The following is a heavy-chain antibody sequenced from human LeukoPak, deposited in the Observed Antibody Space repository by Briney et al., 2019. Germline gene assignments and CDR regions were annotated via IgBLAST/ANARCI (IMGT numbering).Heavy chain of an antibody. J-gene: IGHJ4*02. Sequence: GGSLRLSWAASGFTFSSYDMRWVRQAPGKGLEWVSVISGSGGSTYYADSVKGRFTISRDNSKNTLYLQMNSLRAEDTAVYYCAQGSSWYEVDYWGQGTLVTVSS. V-gene: IGHV3-23*01. D-gene: IGHD6-13*01. CDR3: AQGSSWYEVDY. CDR1: GFTFSSYD. CDR2: ISGSGGST.